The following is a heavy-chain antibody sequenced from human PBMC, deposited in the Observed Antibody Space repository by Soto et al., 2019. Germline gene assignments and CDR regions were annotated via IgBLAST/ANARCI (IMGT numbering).Heavy chain of an antibody. J-gene: IGHJ3*02. D-gene: IGHD2-21*02. CDR3: ARVSTRSLYCGGDCYDAFDI. Sequence: GGSLRLSCAASGFTFSSYSMNWVRQAPGKGLEWVSYISSSSSSTIYYADSVKGRFTISRDNAKNSLYLQMNSLRDEDTAVYYCARVSTRSLYCGGDCYDAFDIWGQGTMVTVSS. V-gene: IGHV3-48*02. CDR2: ISSSSSSTI. CDR1: GFTFSSYS.